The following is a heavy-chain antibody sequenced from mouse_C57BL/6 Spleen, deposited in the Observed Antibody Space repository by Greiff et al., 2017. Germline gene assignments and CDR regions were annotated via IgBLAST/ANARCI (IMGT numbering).Heavy chain of an antibody. J-gene: IGHJ4*01. Sequence: EVQVVESGGGLVKPGGSLKLSCAASGFTFSSYAMSWVRQTPEKRLEWVATISDGGSYTYYPDNVKGRFTISRDNAKTNLYLQMSHLKSEDTAMYYCALEAMDYWGQGTSVTVSS. V-gene: IGHV5-4*01. CDR3: ALEAMDY. CDR2: ISDGGSYT. CDR1: GFTFSSYA.